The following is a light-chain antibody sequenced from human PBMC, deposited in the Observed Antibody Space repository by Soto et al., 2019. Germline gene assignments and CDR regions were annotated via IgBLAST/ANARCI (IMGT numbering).Light chain of an antibody. V-gene: IGKV4-1*01. CDR2: WAS. Sequence: DIVMTQSPDSLAVSLGERATINCKSSQSVLYSSNNKNYLAWYQQKPGQPPKLLIYWASTRESGVPDRFSGSGSGTDFTLTISSLQAEDVAVYDCQQYYSTPTVGPGTKVDIK. CDR3: QQYYSTPT. CDR1: QSVLYSSNNKNY. J-gene: IGKJ3*01.